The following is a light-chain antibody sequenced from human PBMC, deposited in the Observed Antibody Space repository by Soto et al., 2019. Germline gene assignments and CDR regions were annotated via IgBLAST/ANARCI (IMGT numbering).Light chain of an antibody. J-gene: IGLJ1*01. CDR3: QSYGDSLSGYV. CDR1: NYHIGAGYD. V-gene: IGLV1-40*01. CDR2: GNS. Sequence: QSVLTKPPSVSGALGQRVNICCTGSNYHIGAGYDVHWYQQLPGTAPKLLIYGNSNRPSGVPDRFSGSKSGTSASLTITRLQAEDEADYYCQSYGDSLSGYVFGTGTKVTVL.